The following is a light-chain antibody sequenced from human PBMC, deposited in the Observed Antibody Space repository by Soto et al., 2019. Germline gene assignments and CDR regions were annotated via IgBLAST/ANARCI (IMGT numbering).Light chain of an antibody. Sequence: EIVLTQSPGTLSLSPGERATLSCRASQSVSSNYLAWYQQKPGQAPRLLIYATSSRATGIPDRFSGSGSGTDFTLAISRLEPEEFAVYYCHQYGYASWTFGQGTKVDIK. J-gene: IGKJ1*01. V-gene: IGKV3-20*01. CDR2: ATS. CDR1: QSVSSNY. CDR3: HQYGYASWT.